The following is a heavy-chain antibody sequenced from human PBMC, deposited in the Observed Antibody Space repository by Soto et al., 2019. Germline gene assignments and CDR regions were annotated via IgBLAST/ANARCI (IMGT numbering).Heavy chain of an antibody. V-gene: IGHV1-18*01. J-gene: IGHJ5*02. Sequence: ASVKVSCKASGYIFINYGIAWVRQAPGQGLEWMGWISGYNGNTKYADKLQGRVTMTTDTSTTTAYMELRSLRSDDTAVYYCARDEVPAANWLDRWGQGTLVTVSS. CDR3: ARDEVPAANWLDR. CDR2: ISGYNGNT. D-gene: IGHD2-2*01. CDR1: GYIFINYG.